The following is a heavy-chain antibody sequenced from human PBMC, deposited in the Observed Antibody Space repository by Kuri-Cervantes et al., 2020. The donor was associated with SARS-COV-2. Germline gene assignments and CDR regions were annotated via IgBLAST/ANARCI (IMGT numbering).Heavy chain of an antibody. CDR2: INPNSGGT. V-gene: IGHV1-2*02. CDR3: VRGGAGATRDDTFDI. D-gene: IGHD1-26*01. J-gene: IGHJ3*02. Sequence: ASVKVSCKASGYTFTGYYMHWVRQAPGQGLEWMGWINPNSGGTNYAQKFQGRVTMTRDTSISTAYMELSSLRSEDTAVYYCVRGGAGATRDDTFDIWGQGTMVTVSS. CDR1: GYTFTGYY.